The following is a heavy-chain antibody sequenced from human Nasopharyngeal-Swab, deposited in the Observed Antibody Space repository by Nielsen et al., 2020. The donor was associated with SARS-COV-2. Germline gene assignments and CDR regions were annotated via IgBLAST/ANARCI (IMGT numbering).Heavy chain of an antibody. CDR2: IYSGGST. CDR3: AKEVEAFDI. J-gene: IGHJ3*02. CDR1: GFIVSSDY. Sequence: GESLKISCAASGFIVSSDYMRWVRQAPGKGLEWVSGIYSGGSTYYADSVKGRFTISRDNSKNTLYLQMNSLRAEDTAVYYCAKEVEAFDIWGQGTMVTVSS. V-gene: IGHV3-53*01. D-gene: IGHD1-1*01.